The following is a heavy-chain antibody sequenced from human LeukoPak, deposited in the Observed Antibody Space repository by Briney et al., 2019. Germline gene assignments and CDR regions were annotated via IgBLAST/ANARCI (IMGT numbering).Heavy chain of an antibody. J-gene: IGHJ4*02. Sequence: PGWSLRLSCAASGFTFSSDWMHWVRQAPGKGLVWVSRINSDGSSISYADSVKGRFTISRDNAKNSLYLQMNSLRAEDTALYYCARDRTYYYDSSGGYWGQGTLVTVSS. D-gene: IGHD3-22*01. CDR3: ARDRTYYYDSSGGY. CDR1: GFTFSSDW. V-gene: IGHV3-74*01. CDR2: INSDGSSI.